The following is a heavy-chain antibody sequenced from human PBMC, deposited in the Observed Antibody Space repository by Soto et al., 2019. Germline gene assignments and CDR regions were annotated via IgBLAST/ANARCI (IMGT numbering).Heavy chain of an antibody. V-gene: IGHV4-34*01. J-gene: IGHJ6*03. Sequence: SESLSLTCAVYGGTFWGYYWSWIRKPPGKGLEWFGEINHSGSTNYNPSLKSRVTISVDTSKNQFSLKLSSVTAADTAVYYCASLRGYCSSTSCIGYYYYYYMDVWGKGTTVTVSS. CDR1: GGTFWGYY. CDR3: ASLRGYCSSTSCIGYYYYYYMDV. CDR2: INHSGST. D-gene: IGHD2-2*01.